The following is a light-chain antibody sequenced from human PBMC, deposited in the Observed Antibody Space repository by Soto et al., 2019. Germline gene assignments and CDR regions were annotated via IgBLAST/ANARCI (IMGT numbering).Light chain of an antibody. CDR2: GAS. V-gene: IGKV3-20*01. CDR1: QSVTSAY. Sequence: EIVLTQSPRTLSLSPGERATLSCRASQSVTSAYVAWYQQKPGQSQRLLIYGASTRATGNPDKFSGSGSGTDFILTISRLEPEDFAVYYCQHYGSPITFGPGTKVEI. J-gene: IGKJ3*01. CDR3: QHYGSPIT.